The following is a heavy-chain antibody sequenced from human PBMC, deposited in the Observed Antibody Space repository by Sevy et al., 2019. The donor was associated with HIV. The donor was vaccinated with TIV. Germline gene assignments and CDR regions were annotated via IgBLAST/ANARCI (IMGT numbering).Heavy chain of an antibody. D-gene: IGHD3-10*01. Sequence: GGSLRLSCAASGFTFSRFWMSWVRQAPGKGLEWVANIKQDGSEKQYVDSVKGRFTISRDNARTSLFLQMDSLRAEDTALYYCARDLWFGGFWGNWFDPWGQGSLVTVSS. CDR3: ARDLWFGGFWGNWFDP. CDR1: GFTFSRFW. V-gene: IGHV3-7*01. CDR2: IKQDGSEK. J-gene: IGHJ5*02.